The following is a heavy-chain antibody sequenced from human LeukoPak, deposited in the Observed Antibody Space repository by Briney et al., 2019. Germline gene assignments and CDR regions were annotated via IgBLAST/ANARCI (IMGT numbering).Heavy chain of an antibody. CDR3: AKSRGSGFANNFDY. CDR2: ISGSGGST. Sequence: GGSLRLSCTASGFTFSSYAMSWVRQAPGKGLEWVSAISGSGGSTYYADSVKGRFTISRDNSKNTLYLQMNSLRAEDTAVYYCAKSRGSGFANNFDYWGQGTLVTVSS. V-gene: IGHV3-23*01. CDR1: GFTFSSYA. J-gene: IGHJ4*02. D-gene: IGHD3-10*01.